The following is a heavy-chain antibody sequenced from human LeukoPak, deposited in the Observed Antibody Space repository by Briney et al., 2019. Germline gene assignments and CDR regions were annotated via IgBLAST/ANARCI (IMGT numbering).Heavy chain of an antibody. CDR1: GGSINSYY. CDR3: ARWEGNWFDP. J-gene: IGHJ5*02. V-gene: IGHV4-4*09. CDR2: IYTSGSS. D-gene: IGHD1-26*01. Sequence: SETLSLTCTVSGGSINSYYWTWIRQPPGKGLEWIGYIYTSGSSNYNPSLRGRVTISVDTSKNQFSLRLTSVTAADTAVYYCARWEGNWFDPWGQGTLVTVSS.